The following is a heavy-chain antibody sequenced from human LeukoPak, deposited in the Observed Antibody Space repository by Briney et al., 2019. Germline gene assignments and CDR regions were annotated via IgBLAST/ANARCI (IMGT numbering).Heavy chain of an antibody. J-gene: IGHJ4*02. CDR1: GFTFSSYA. CDR3: ARAGIAAGEDY. V-gene: IGHV3-23*01. D-gene: IGHD6-13*01. Sequence: GGSLRLSCAASGFTFSSYAMSWVRQAPGKGLEWVSAISGSGGSTYYADSVKGRFTIPRDNSKNTLYLQMNSLRAEDTAVYYCARAGIAAGEDYWGQGTLVTVSS. CDR2: ISGSGGST.